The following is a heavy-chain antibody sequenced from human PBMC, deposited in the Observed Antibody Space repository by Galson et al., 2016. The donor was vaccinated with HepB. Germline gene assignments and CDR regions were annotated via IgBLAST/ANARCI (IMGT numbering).Heavy chain of an antibody. D-gene: IGHD3-16*01. CDR1: GFTVSSNY. V-gene: IGHV3-53*01. J-gene: IGHJ6*03. CDR3: AKNKATARVWGHYYYYMDV. CDR2: VYSDGST. Sequence: SLRLSCAASGFTVSSNYLSWVRQAPGKGLEWVSIVYSDGSTYYSDSVRGRFTISRDNSNNIVYLQMNSLRAEDTAVYFCAKNKATARVWGHYYYYMDVWGKGTPVTVS.